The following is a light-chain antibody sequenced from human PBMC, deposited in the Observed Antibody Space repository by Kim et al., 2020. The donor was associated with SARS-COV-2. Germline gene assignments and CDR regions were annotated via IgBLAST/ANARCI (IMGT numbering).Light chain of an antibody. CDR3: QQSYSTPPT. CDR2: AAS. V-gene: IGKV1-39*01. Sequence: ASVGDIVTITCRASQTISGYLNWYQQKPGKAPKLLIYAASSLLGGVPSRFSGSGSGTDFTLTISSLQPEDFATYHCQQSYSTPPTFGQGTKVEIK. J-gene: IGKJ1*01. CDR1: QTISGY.